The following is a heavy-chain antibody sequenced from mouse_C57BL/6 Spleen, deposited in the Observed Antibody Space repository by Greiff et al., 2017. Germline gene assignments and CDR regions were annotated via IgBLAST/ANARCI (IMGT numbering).Heavy chain of an antibody. CDR1: GFSLTSYG. CDR2: IWRGGST. Sequence: VKLVESGPGLVQPSQSLSITCTVSGFSLTSYGVHWVRQSPGKGLEWLGVIWRGGSTDYTAAFMSRLSITKDNSKSQVFFKMNSLQADDTAIYYWAKSGDYGSSYPWFAYWGQGTLVTVSA. J-gene: IGHJ3*01. CDR3: AKSGDYGSSYPWFAY. D-gene: IGHD1-1*01. V-gene: IGHV2-5*01.